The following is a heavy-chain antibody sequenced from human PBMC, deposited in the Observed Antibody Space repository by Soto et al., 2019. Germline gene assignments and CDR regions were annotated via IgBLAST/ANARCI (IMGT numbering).Heavy chain of an antibody. J-gene: IGHJ4*02. CDR3: ARAQWELDY. CDR1: GFTFSDYY. V-gene: IGHV3-11*06. D-gene: IGHD1-26*01. Sequence: GGSLRLSCAASGFTFSDYYMSWIRQAPGKGLERVSYISTTGSFTNYADSLKGRFTISRDNAKNSLYPQMNSLRADDTAVYYCARAQWELDYWGQGTLVTVSS. CDR2: ISTTGSFT.